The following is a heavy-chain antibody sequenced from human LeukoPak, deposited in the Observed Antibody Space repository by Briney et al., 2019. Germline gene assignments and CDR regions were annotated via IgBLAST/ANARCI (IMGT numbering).Heavy chain of an antibody. CDR2: ISSSSSYI. Sequence: GGSLRLSCAASGFTFSSYSMNWVRQAPGKGLEWVSSISSSSSYIYYADSVKGRFTISRDNAKNSLYLQMNSLRAEDTAVYYCARVNELGRRSAVVWGQGTTVTVSS. CDR3: ARVNELGRRSAVV. CDR1: GFTFSSYS. V-gene: IGHV3-21*01. J-gene: IGHJ6*02. D-gene: IGHD1-1*01.